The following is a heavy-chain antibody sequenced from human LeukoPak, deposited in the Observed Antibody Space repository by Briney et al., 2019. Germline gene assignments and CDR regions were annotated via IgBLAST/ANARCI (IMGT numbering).Heavy chain of an antibody. CDR3: AKDSFMGYGGPFDY. J-gene: IGHJ4*02. D-gene: IGHD4-23*01. CDR2: IRYDGSNK. V-gene: IGHV3-30*02. Sequence: GGSLRLSCAASGFTFSSYWMSWVRQAPGKGLEWVAFIRYDGSNKYYADSVKGRFTISRDNSKNTLYLQMNSLRAEDTAVYYCAKDSFMGYGGPFDYWCQGTLVTVSS. CDR1: GFTFSSYW.